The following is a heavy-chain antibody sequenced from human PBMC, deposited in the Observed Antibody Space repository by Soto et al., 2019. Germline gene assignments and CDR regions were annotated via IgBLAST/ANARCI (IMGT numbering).Heavy chain of an antibody. CDR1: GYTYTSYA. CDR2: INASGGNT. V-gene: IGHV1-3*01. CDR3: ASAWEQRWSFDY. J-gene: IGHJ4*02. D-gene: IGHD5-18*01. Sequence: EASVKVSCKASGYTYTSYAMHWVRQAPGQRLEWMGWINASGGNTNYTQKFQGRVTMTRDTSTSTVYMELSSLRSEDTAVYYCASAWEQRWSFDYWGQGTLVTVSS.